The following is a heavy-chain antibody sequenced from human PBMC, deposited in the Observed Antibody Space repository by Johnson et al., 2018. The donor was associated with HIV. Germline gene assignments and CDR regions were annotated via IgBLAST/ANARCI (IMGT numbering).Heavy chain of an antibody. D-gene: IGHD3-10*01. Sequence: MLLVESGGGLIQPGGSLRLSCKASGFSISSNYMSWVRQPPGKGLEWVSVFYSGSNTYYAASVKGRFTISRDNSNNTLYLQMNSLRAEDTAVYYCARKKTAARGAFDIWGQGTMVTVSS. CDR1: GFSISSNY. CDR2: FYSGSNT. J-gene: IGHJ3*02. CDR3: ARKKTAARGAFDI. V-gene: IGHV3-53*01.